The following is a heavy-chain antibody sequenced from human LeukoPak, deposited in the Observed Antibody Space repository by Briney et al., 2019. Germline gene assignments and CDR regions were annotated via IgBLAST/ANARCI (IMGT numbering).Heavy chain of an antibody. CDR3: ARGSSSAFDI. CDR1: GFTFSNYW. V-gene: IGHV3-7*01. CDR2: IKHDGSEK. Sequence: GGSLRLSCAASGFTFSNYWMHWVRQAPGKGLEWVANIKHDGSEKYYVDSVKGQFTISRDNAKNSLYLQMNSLGAEDTAVYYCARGSSSAFDIWGQGTMVTVSS. J-gene: IGHJ3*02. D-gene: IGHD3-10*01.